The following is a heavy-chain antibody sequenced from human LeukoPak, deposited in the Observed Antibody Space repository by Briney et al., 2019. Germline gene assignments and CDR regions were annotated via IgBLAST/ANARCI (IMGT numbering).Heavy chain of an antibody. CDR2: ISSSGSTI. D-gene: IGHD6-19*01. V-gene: IGHV3-11*01. CDR3: ARDGSSYYYYYMDV. J-gene: IGHJ6*03. CDR1: GFTFSDYY. Sequence: GGSLRLSCAASGFTFSDYYMSWIRQAPGKGLEWVSYISSSGSTIYYADSVKGRFTISRDNAKNSLYLQMNSLRAEDAAVYYCARDGSSYYYYYMDVWGKGTTVTVSS.